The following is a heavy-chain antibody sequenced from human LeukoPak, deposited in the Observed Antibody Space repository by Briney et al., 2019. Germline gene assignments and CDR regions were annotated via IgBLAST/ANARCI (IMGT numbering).Heavy chain of an antibody. CDR2: INHSGST. Sequence: MSSETLSLTCAVYGGSFSGYYWSWIRQPPVKGLEWIGEINHSGSTNYNPSLKSRVTISVDTSKNQFSLKLSSVTAADTAVYYCARGTPGGLAVASYYFDYWGQGTLVTVSS. CDR1: GGSFSGYY. D-gene: IGHD6-19*01. V-gene: IGHV4-34*01. J-gene: IGHJ4*02. CDR3: ARGTPGGLAVASYYFDY.